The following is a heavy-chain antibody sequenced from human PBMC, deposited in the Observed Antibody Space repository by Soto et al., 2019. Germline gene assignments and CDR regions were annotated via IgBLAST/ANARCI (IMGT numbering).Heavy chain of an antibody. J-gene: IGHJ4*02. Sequence: QVQVVESGGGVVQPGRSLRLSCAASGFTFSRYAIHWVRQAPGKGLEWVAVMSYDGNQKHYADSVKGRFTVSRDDSENTVFLQMTSLRREDTATYYCAKDRYFDCYYLESWSQGTLVTVSS. CDR1: GFTFSRYA. V-gene: IGHV3-30-3*01. CDR2: MSYDGNQK. CDR3: AKDRYFDCYYLES. D-gene: IGHD3-9*01.